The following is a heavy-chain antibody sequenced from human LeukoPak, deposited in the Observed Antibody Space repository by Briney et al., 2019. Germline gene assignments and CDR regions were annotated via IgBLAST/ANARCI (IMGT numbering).Heavy chain of an antibody. J-gene: IGHJ4*02. CDR3: ARGFTMIVVGNFDY. CDR2: IHHSGST. V-gene: IGHV4-38-2*02. CDR1: GFSISRGFY. Sequence: SETLSLTCTVSGFSISRGFYWGWIRQPPGKGPEWIGNIHHSGSTYYNPSLKSRVTISVDTSKNQFSLKLSSVTAADTAVYYCARGFTMIVVGNFDYWGQGTLVTVSS. D-gene: IGHD3-22*01.